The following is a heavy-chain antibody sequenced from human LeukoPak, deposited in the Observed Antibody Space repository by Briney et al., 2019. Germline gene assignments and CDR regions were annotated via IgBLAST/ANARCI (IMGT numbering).Heavy chain of an antibody. CDR2: ISSSSSYI. CDR1: GFTFSSYS. V-gene: IGHV3-21*01. D-gene: IGHD3-10*01. J-gene: IGHJ4*02. CDR3: ASSGSGSIDY. Sequence: PGGSLRLSCAASGFTFSSYSMNWVRQAPGKGLEWVSSISSSSSYIHYADSVKGRFTIPRDNAKNSLYLQMNSLRAEDTAVYYCASSGSGSIDYWGQGTLVTVSS.